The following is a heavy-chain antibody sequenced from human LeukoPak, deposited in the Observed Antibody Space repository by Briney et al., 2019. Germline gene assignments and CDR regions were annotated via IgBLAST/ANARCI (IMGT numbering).Heavy chain of an antibody. V-gene: IGHV3-33*01. Sequence: GESLRLSCAASAFTFSNYDIHWVRQTPGKGLEWVAGICGDGNRKYYTESVRGRFTISRDNSRNAAYLEMSSLRVDDTAIYYCARGRWIDCWGQGALVTVSS. D-gene: IGHD4-23*01. CDR2: ICGDGNRK. J-gene: IGHJ4*02. CDR1: AFTFSNYD. CDR3: ARGRWIDC.